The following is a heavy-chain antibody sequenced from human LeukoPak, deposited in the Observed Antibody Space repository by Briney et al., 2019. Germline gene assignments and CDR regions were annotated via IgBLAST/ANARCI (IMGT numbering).Heavy chain of an antibody. Sequence: SGTLSLTCAVSGGSISSSNWWSWVRQPPGKGLEWIGEIYHSGSTNYNPSLKSRVTMSVDTSKNQFSLKLSSVTAADTAVYYCARIVDSSGYYYVPDLAGGPYYYYGMDVWGQGTTVTVSS. CDR2: IYHSGST. V-gene: IGHV4-4*02. CDR3: ARIVDSSGYYYVPDLAGGPYYYYGMDV. J-gene: IGHJ6*02. CDR1: GGSISSSNW. D-gene: IGHD3-22*01.